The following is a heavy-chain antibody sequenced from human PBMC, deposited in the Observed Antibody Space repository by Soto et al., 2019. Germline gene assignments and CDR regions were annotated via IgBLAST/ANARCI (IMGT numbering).Heavy chain of an antibody. CDR1: GASIVSSNLY. D-gene: IGHD3-16*02. J-gene: IGHJ4*02. Sequence: QLQLQESGPGLVKPSETLSLTRTVSGASIVSSNLYWGWVRQPPGKGPEWIGSIYESGSTYFNPSLQSRVTMSVDNSKNQFSLHLTSVTAADTAMYYCARLGVWRSYRPQYFDHWSQGTLVTVSS. V-gene: IGHV4-39*01. CDR2: IYESGST. CDR3: ARLGVWRSYRPQYFDH.